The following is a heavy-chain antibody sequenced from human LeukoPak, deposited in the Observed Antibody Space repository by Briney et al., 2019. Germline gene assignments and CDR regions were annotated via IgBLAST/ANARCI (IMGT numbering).Heavy chain of an antibody. D-gene: IGHD2-2*02. V-gene: IGHV4-34*01. J-gene: IGHJ4*02. CDR3: VRWVGYCSSTSCYMDY. CDR1: GGSFSGYY. Sequence: SETLSLTCAVYGGSFSGYYWSWIRQPPGKGLEWIGEINHSGSTNYNPSLKSRVTISVDTSKNQLSLKLGSVTAADTAVYYCVRWVGYCSSTSCYMDYWGQGTLVTVSS. CDR2: INHSGST.